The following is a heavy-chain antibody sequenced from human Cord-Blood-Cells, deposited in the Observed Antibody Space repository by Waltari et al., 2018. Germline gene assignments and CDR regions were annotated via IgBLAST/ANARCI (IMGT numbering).Heavy chain of an antibody. D-gene: IGHD3-3*01. CDR1: GGSISSGGYS. J-gene: IGHJ6*02. V-gene: IGHV4-30-2*01. Sequence: QLQLQESGSGLVKPSQTLSLTCAVSGGSISSGGYSWSWIRQPPGKGLEWIVYIYHSGSPYYNPSLKSRVTISVDRSKNQCSLKLSSVTAADTAVYYCARGKLDFWSGYYYYGMDVWGQGTTVTVSS. CDR3: ARGKLDFWSGYYYYGMDV. CDR2: IYHSGSP.